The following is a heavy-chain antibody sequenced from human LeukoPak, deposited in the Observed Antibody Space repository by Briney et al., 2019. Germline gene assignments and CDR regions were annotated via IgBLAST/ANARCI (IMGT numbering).Heavy chain of an antibody. CDR1: GFTFDDYG. D-gene: IGHD6-19*01. V-gene: IGHV3-20*04. CDR3: AKGGGGWFSGSFYYYYMDV. Sequence: GGSLRLSCAASGFTFDDYGMSWVRQAPGKGLEWVSGINWNGGSTGYADSVKGRFTISRDNSKKTIYVQMDSLRVEDTAIYYCAKGGGGWFSGSFYYYYMDVWGRGTTVTVSS. CDR2: INWNGGST. J-gene: IGHJ6*03.